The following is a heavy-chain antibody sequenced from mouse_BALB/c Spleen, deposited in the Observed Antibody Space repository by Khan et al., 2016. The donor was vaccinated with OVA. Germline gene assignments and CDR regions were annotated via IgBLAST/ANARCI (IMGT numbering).Heavy chain of an antibody. J-gene: IGHJ2*01. CDR3: ARVYGGDFDY. Sequence: EVKLLESGPGLVKPSQSLSLTCTVTGFSIASDYAWNWLRPLPGNKLEWMGFISYSGNTNYNPSLKSRISITRDTSKNQFFLQLNSVTSEDTAKYYCARVYGGDFDYWGQGTTLTVSS. V-gene: IGHV3-2*02. CDR1: GFSIASDYA. D-gene: IGHD1-1*01. CDR2: ISYSGNT.